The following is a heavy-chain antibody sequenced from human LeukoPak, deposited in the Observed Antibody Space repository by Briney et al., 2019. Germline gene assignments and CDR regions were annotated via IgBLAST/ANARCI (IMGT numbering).Heavy chain of an antibody. CDR2: LYYSGST. CDR1: GGSISTSSYY. V-gene: IGHV4-39*01. CDR3: ASQGIADYYYYYMDV. J-gene: IGHJ6*03. Sequence: SETLSLTCTVSGGSISTSSYYWGWIRQPPGKGLEWIGSLYYSGSTYYNPSLKSRVTISVDTSKNQFSLKLSSVTAADTAVYYCASQGIADYYYYYMDVWGKGTTVTVSS. D-gene: IGHD6-13*01.